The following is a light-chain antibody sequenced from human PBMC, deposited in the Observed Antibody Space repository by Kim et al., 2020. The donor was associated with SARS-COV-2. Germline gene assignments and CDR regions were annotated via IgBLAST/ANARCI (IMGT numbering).Light chain of an antibody. CDR3: QQRINTPPRNT. J-gene: IGKJ5*01. V-gene: IGKV3-11*01. CDR1: QSVCAY. CDR2: VAS. Sequence: PGERAPLSWSASQSVCAYLASDQQKPGQAPTLSIYVASTRATVIPARCSVSGSVTHFTLTISSLGPEDFSVYFCQQRINTPPRNTFGQRTRLEIK.